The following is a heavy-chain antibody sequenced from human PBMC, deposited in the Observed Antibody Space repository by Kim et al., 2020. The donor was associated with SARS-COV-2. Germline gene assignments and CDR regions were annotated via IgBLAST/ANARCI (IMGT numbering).Heavy chain of an antibody. CDR1: GFTFSSYD. J-gene: IGHJ3*02. CDR3: ARAGQWLVDDAFDI. D-gene: IGHD6-19*01. V-gene: IGHV3-13*01. CDR2: IGTAGDT. Sequence: GGSLRLSCAASGFTFSSYDMHWVRQATGKGLEWVSAIGTAGDTYYPGSVKGRFTISRENAKNSLYLQMNSLRAGDTAVYYCARAGQWLVDDAFDICGKGTLVSVSS.